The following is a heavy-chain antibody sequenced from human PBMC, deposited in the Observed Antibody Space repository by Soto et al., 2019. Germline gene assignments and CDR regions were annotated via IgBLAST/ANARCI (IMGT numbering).Heavy chain of an antibody. J-gene: IGHJ4*02. Sequence: QVQLVESGGGVVQPGRSLRLSCAASGFTFSSYGMHWVRQAPGKGLEWVAVISYDGSNKYYADSVKGRFTISRDNSKNTLYLQMNSLRAEDTAVYYCAKDTSQLSTGGYFDYWGQATLVTVSS. CDR1: GFTFSSYG. CDR2: ISYDGSNK. D-gene: IGHD2-2*01. V-gene: IGHV3-30*18. CDR3: AKDTSQLSTGGYFDY.